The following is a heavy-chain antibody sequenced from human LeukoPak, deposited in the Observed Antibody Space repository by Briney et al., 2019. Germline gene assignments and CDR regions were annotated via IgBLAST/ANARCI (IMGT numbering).Heavy chain of an antibody. Sequence: GGSLRLSCVASGFTFSSYSMNWVRQAPGKGLEWVSYISSSSSTIYYADSVKGRFTISRDNAKNSLYLQMNSLRAEDTAVYYCAKDHGVAAAGTGDNWFDPWGQGTLVTVSS. D-gene: IGHD6-13*01. CDR2: ISSSSSTI. J-gene: IGHJ5*02. V-gene: IGHV3-48*01. CDR3: AKDHGVAAAGTGDNWFDP. CDR1: GFTFSSYS.